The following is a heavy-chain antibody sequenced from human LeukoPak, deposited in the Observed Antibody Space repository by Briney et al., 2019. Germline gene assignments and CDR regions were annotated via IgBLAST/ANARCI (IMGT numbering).Heavy chain of an antibody. J-gene: IGHJ5*02. CDR3: ARVSVVVPAALINWFDP. CDR1: GGSFSGYY. CDR2: INHRENT. V-gene: IGHV4-34*01. Sequence: LDAVSLTCDVYGGSFSGYYLSWIRQPPGQGLEWIGGINHRENTNTNPPLKSRVTISVDPSKNQFSLKLSSVTAADTAVYYCARVSVVVPAALINWFDPWGQGTLVTVSS. D-gene: IGHD2-2*01.